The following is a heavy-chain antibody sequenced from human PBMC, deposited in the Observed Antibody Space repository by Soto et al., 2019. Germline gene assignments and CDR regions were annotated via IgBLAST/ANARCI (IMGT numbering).Heavy chain of an antibody. V-gene: IGHV3-33*01. Sequence: QVPLVESGGGVVQPGRSLRLSCAASGFTFSSYGMHWVRQAPGKGLEWVAVIWYDGSNKYYADSVKGRFTISRDNSKNTLYLQMNSLRAEDTAVYYCARGTDSSGYYYYYYGMDVWGQGTTVTVSS. CDR2: IWYDGSNK. CDR1: GFTFSSYG. J-gene: IGHJ6*02. D-gene: IGHD3-22*01. CDR3: ARGTDSSGYYYYYYGMDV.